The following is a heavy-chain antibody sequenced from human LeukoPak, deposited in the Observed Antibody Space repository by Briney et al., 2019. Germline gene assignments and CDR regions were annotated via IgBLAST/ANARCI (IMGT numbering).Heavy chain of an antibody. D-gene: IGHD1-20*01. V-gene: IGHV1-69*04. Sequence: GASVKVSCKASGYTFTSYGISWVRQAPGQGLEWMGRIIPILGIANYAQKFQGRVTITADKSTSTAYMELSSLRSEDTAVYYCARGVTGTTGDWFDPWGQGTLVTVSS. J-gene: IGHJ5*02. CDR3: ARGVTGTTGDWFDP. CDR1: GYTFTSYG. CDR2: IIPILGIA.